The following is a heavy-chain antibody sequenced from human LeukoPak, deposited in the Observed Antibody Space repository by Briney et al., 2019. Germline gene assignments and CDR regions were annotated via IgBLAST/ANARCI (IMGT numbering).Heavy chain of an antibody. J-gene: IGHJ6*04. D-gene: IGHD4-17*01. CDR2: IWYDGSNK. V-gene: IGHV3-33*01. CDR1: GFTFSSYG. CDR3: TLGGTTVTPPGMDV. Sequence: PGGSLRLSCAASGFTFSSYGMHWVRQAPGKGLEWVAVIWYDGSNKYYADSVKGRFTISRDNSKNTLYLQMNSLKTEDTAVYYCTLGGTTVTPPGMDVWGKGTTVTVSS.